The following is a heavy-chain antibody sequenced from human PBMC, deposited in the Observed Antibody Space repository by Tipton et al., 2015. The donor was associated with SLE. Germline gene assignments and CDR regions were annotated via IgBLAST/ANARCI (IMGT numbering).Heavy chain of an antibody. D-gene: IGHD4-23*01. V-gene: IGHV4-59*11. Sequence: LSCTVSGGSISSHYWSWIRQPPGKALEWIGYDSYSGTTNYNPPFRSRVTVSVDTSKNQFSLKLTSVTDADTAIYYCARNKATPDYWGQGTLVTVSS. CDR1: GGSISSHY. CDR2: DSYSGTT. CDR3: ARNKATPDY. J-gene: IGHJ4*02.